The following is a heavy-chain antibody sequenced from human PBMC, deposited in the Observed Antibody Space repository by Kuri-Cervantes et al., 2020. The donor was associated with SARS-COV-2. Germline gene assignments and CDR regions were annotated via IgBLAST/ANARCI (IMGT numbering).Heavy chain of an antibody. Sequence: GGSLRLSCAVSGFTFSSYSMNWVRQAPGKGLEWVSYINSGSSITYYADSVKGRFTISRDNAKDALYLQTSSLRDEDTAVYYCARGPSSYGDYVGSYFDYWGQGTLVTVSS. D-gene: IGHD4-17*01. CDR1: GFTFSSYS. V-gene: IGHV3-48*02. J-gene: IGHJ4*02. CDR3: ARGPSSYGDYVGSYFDY. CDR2: INSGSSIT.